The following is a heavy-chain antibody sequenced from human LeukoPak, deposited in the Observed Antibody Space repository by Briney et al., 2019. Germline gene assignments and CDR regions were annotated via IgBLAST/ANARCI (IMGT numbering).Heavy chain of an antibody. J-gene: IGHJ5*02. CDR1: GYTFTGYY. V-gene: IGHV1-2*02. CDR3: ARDPNSGSYYGWFDP. Sequence: ASVKVSCKASGYTFTGYYMHWVRQAPGQGLEWMGWINPNSGGTNYAQKFQGRVTMTRDTSISTDYMELSRLRSDDTAVYYCARDPNSGSYYGWFDPWGQGTLVTVSS. CDR2: INPNSGGT. D-gene: IGHD1-26*01.